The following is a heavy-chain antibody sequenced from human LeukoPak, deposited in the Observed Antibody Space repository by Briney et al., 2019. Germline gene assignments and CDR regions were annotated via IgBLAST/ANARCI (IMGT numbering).Heavy chain of an antibody. Sequence: SETLSLTCAVYGGSYSGYYWSWIRQPPGKGLDWIGEINHSGSTNYNPSLKSRVTISVDTSKNQFSLKLRSVTAADTAVYYCARSIFGVVIGRYYFDYWGQGTLVTVSS. CDR2: INHSGST. J-gene: IGHJ4*02. CDR1: GGSYSGYY. V-gene: IGHV4-34*01. D-gene: IGHD3-3*02. CDR3: ARSIFGVVIGRYYFDY.